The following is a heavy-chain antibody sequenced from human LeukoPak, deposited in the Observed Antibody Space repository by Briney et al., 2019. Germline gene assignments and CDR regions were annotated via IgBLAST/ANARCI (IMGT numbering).Heavy chain of an antibody. CDR3: ASVLNIDYGDYEAFDY. CDR2: ISAYNGNT. CDR1: GYTFTSYG. Sequence: GASVKVSCKASGYTFTSYGISWVRQAPGQGLEWMGWISAYNGNTNYAQKLQGRVTMTTDTSTSTAYMELRSLRSDDTAVYYCASVLNIDYGDYEAFDYWGQGTLVTVSS. V-gene: IGHV1-18*01. D-gene: IGHD4-17*01. J-gene: IGHJ4*02.